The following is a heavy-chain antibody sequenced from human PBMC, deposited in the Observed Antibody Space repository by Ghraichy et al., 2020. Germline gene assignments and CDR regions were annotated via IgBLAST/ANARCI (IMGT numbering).Heavy chain of an antibody. CDR1: GFTFSNAW. V-gene: IGHV3-15*01. CDR3: TTDRDIVVVVAATPPHWFDP. Sequence: GGSLRLSCAASGFTFSNAWMSWVRQAPGKGLEWVGRIKSKTDGGTTDYAAPVKGRFTISRDDSKNTLYLQMNSLKTEDTAVYYCTTDRDIVVVVAATPPHWFDPWGQGTLVTVSS. J-gene: IGHJ5*02. CDR2: IKSKTDGGTT. D-gene: IGHD2-15*01.